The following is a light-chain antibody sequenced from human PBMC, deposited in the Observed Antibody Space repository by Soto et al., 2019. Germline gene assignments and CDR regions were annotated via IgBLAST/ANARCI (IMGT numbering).Light chain of an antibody. CDR3: SSYTSSSTPFYV. CDR2: EVS. J-gene: IGLJ1*01. V-gene: IGLV2-14*01. CDR1: SSDVGGYNY. Sequence: LTQPASVSGSPGQSITISCTGTSSDVGGYNYVSWYQQHPGKAPKLMIYEVSNRPSGVSNRFSGSKSGNTASLTISGLQAEDEADYYCSSYTSSSTPFYVFGNGTKVTVL.